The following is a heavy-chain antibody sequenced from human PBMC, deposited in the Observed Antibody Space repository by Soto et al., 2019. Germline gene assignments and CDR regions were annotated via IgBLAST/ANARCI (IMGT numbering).Heavy chain of an antibody. Sequence: GGSLRLSCAASGFAFNTYSMHWVRQAPGSGLEWVAVISYDGSNKFYADSVKGRFTISRDNSKNTLYLEMNSLRGEDTAVYYCAKVSPMGYFFDFWGQGTLVTVSS. V-gene: IGHV3-30-3*01. CDR2: ISYDGSNK. CDR1: GFAFNTYS. J-gene: IGHJ4*02. CDR3: AKVSPMGYFFDF.